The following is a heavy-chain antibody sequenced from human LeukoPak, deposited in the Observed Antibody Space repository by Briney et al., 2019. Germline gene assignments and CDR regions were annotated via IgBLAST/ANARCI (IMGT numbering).Heavy chain of an antibody. D-gene: IGHD4-17*01. CDR1: GFTFSSYG. J-gene: IGHJ4*02. Sequence: GGSLRLSCAASGFTFSSYGMHWVRQAPGKGLEWVANIKQDGSEKYYVDSVKGRFTTSRDNAKNSLYLQMNSLRAEDTAVYYCARGSDDYGDYYFDYWGQGTLVTVSS. V-gene: IGHV3-7*01. CDR3: ARGSDDYGDYYFDY. CDR2: IKQDGSEK.